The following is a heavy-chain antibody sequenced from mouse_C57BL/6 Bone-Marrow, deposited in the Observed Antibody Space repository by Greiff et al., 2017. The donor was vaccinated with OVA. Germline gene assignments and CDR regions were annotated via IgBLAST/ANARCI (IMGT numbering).Heavy chain of an antibody. V-gene: IGHV5-15*04. CDR1: GFTFSDYG. J-gene: IGHJ1*03. CDR3: AREGSTTVVDWYFDV. CDR2: ISNLAYSI. D-gene: IGHD1-1*01. Sequence: EVKLVESGGGLVQPGGSLKLSCAASGFTFSDYGMAWVRQAPRKGPEWVAFISNLAYSIYYADTVTGRFTISRENAKNTLYLEMSSLRSEDTAMYYCAREGSTTVVDWYFDVWGTGTTVTVSS.